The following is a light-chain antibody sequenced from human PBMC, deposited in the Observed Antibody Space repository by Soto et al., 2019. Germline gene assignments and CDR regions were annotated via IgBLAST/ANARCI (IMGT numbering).Light chain of an antibody. J-gene: IGLJ2*01. CDR2: DAS. CDR3: SLSYGGTRV. V-gene: IGLV7-46*01. Sequence: QAVVTQEPSLTVSPGGTVTLTGGSSTGAVTSGHYPYWFQQKPGQAPRTLIYDASNKHSWTPARFSGSLLGGQAALTLSGAQPEDEGDYYCSLSYGGTRVFGGGTKVTVL. CDR1: TGAVTSGHY.